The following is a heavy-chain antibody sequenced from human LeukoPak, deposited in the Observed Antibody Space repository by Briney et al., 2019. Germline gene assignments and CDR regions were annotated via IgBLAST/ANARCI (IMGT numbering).Heavy chain of an antibody. J-gene: IGHJ4*02. CDR1: GFPSTDYV. Sequence: GRSLRLSCTVSGFPSTDYVIHWVRQAPGKGLEWVAVTSADESIKSYSDSVRGRFTISRDNFKNILYLQMDSLGLEDTAVYFCARDPFLGGPDFLDYWGRGTLVTVSS. CDR2: TSADESIK. CDR3: ARDPFLGGPDFLDY. V-gene: IGHV3-30*03. D-gene: IGHD1-26*01.